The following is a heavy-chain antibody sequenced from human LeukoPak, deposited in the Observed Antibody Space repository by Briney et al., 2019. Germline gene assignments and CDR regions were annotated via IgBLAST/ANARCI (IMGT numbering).Heavy chain of an antibody. CDR1: GGSISSGSYY. Sequence: TSQTLSLTCTVSGGSISSGSYYWRWIRQPAGKGLEWIGRIYTSGSTNYNPSLKSRVTISVDTSNNQFSLKLRSVTAADTAVYYCARIGRTTDYWGQGTLVTVSS. J-gene: IGHJ4*02. V-gene: IGHV4-61*02. CDR2: IYTSGST. D-gene: IGHD1-1*01. CDR3: ARIGRTTDY.